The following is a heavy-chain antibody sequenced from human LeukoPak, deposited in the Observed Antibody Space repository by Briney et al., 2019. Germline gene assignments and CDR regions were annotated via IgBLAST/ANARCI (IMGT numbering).Heavy chain of an antibody. Sequence: GGSLRLSCAASGITFSNYAVSWFRQAPGKGLEWVSSITGNGGGTYYADFGKGRLTISRDNSKSTLYLQMSNLRAGDTAVYYCAKDPNGDYVGAFDMWGPGTVVTVSS. CDR2: ITGNGGGT. J-gene: IGHJ3*02. D-gene: IGHD2-21*01. CDR1: GITFSNYA. V-gene: IGHV3-23*01. CDR3: AKDPNGDYVGAFDM.